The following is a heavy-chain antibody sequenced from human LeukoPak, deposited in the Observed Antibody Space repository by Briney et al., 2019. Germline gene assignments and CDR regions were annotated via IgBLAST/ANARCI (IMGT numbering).Heavy chain of an antibody. Sequence: GGSLRLSCAASGFTLSSYAMSWVRQAPGKGLEWVSVISGSGGSTYYADSVKGRFTISRDNSENTLHLQMNSLRAEDTAVYYCAKGGSSWYYFGYWGQGTLVTVSS. CDR2: ISGSGGST. CDR1: GFTLSSYA. J-gene: IGHJ4*02. CDR3: AKGGSSWYYFGY. V-gene: IGHV3-23*01. D-gene: IGHD6-13*01.